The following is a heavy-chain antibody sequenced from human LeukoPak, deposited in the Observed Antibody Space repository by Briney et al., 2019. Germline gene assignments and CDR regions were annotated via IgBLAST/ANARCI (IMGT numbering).Heavy chain of an antibody. J-gene: IGHJ4*02. D-gene: IGHD6-19*01. CDR1: GFTFSSYA. Sequence: GRSLRLSCAASGFTFSSYAMHWDRQAPGKGLEWVAVISYDGSNKYYADSVKGRFTISRDNSKNTLYLQMNSLRAEDTAVYYCARPAWGQWLAEFDYWGQGTLVTVSS. CDR3: ARPAWGQWLAEFDY. CDR2: ISYDGSNK. V-gene: IGHV3-30-3*01.